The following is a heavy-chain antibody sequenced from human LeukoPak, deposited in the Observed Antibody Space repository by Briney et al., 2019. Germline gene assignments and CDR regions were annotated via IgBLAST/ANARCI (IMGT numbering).Heavy chain of an antibody. CDR2: INHSGST. D-gene: IGHD5-12*01. Sequence: SETLSLTCAVYGGSFSGYYWSWIRQPPGEGLEWIGEINHSGSTNYNPSLKRRVTIPVDTSKNQFSLELSSVTAADTAVYYCARGRDSGYPTVYNGFDYWGQGTLVTVSS. CDR1: GGSFSGYY. V-gene: IGHV4-34*01. CDR3: ARGRDSGYPTVYNGFDY. J-gene: IGHJ4*02.